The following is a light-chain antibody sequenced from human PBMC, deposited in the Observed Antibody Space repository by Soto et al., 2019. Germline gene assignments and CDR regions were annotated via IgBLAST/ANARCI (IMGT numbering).Light chain of an antibody. J-gene: IGKJ1*01. CDR2: GAS. CDR3: QQYNSYSWT. CDR1: QSVPSPY. V-gene: IGKV3-20*01. Sequence: PGERATLSCRASQSVPSPYSAWYQRKPGQAPRLLIYGASSRATGIPDRFSGSVSGTEFTLTISSLQPDDFATYYCQQYNSYSWTFGQGTKVDIK.